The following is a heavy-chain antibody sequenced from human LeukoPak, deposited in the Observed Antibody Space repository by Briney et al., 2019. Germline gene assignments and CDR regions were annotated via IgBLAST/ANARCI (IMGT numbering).Heavy chain of an antibody. D-gene: IGHD2-15*01. Sequence: KPSETLSLTCTVSGGSISSYYWSWIRQPAGKGLEWIGRISTSGITNYNPSLRSRVTMSVDTSKNQFSLKLRSVTAADTAVYYCARWRLHDAFEIWGQGTMVTVSS. V-gene: IGHV4-4*07. CDR2: ISTSGIT. J-gene: IGHJ3*02. CDR3: ARWRLHDAFEI. CDR1: GGSISSYY.